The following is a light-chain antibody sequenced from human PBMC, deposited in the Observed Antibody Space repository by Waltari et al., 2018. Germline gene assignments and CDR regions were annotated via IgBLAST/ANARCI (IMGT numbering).Light chain of an antibody. Sequence: QSALTQPPSASGSPGQSVTLSCTGSSRDVGGYNYVSWYQQHPGKAPQLMIYGVDKRPAVVLDRFSGSKSGNPASLTVSGLQAEDEADYFCASYASTRKVFGGGTKLTVL. CDR1: SRDVGGYNY. CDR3: ASYASTRKV. J-gene: IGLJ3*02. CDR2: GVD. V-gene: IGLV2-8*01.